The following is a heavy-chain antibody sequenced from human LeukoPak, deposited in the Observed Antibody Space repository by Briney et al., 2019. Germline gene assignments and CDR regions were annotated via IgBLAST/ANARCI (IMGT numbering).Heavy chain of an antibody. CDR1: GYSISSGYY. V-gene: IGHV4-38-2*02. CDR3: ARVGSGWYFPFDY. CDR2: IYYSGST. J-gene: IGHJ4*02. Sequence: SETLSLTCTVSGYSISSGYYWGWIRQPPGKGLEWIGSIYYSGSTYYNPSLKSRVTISVDTSKNQFSLKLSSVTAADTAVYYCARVGSGWYFPFDYWGQGTLVTVSS. D-gene: IGHD6-19*01.